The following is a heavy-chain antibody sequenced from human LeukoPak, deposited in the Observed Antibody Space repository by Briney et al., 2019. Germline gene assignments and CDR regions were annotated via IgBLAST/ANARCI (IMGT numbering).Heavy chain of an antibody. Sequence: SETLSLTCTVSGGSISSSSYYWGWIRQPPGKGLEWIGSIYHSGSTYYNPSLKSRVTISVDTSKNQFSLKLSSVTAADTAVYYCARSIVVVPAAYFDYWGQGTLVTVSS. CDR3: ARSIVVVPAAYFDY. V-gene: IGHV4-39*07. J-gene: IGHJ4*02. D-gene: IGHD2-2*01. CDR2: IYHSGST. CDR1: GGSISSSSYY.